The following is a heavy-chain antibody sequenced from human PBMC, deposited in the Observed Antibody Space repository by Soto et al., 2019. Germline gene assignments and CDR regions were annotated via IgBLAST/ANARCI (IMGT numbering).Heavy chain of an antibody. CDR2: ISPYTGNT. J-gene: IGHJ6*02. V-gene: IGHV1-18*01. Sequence: QVQLVQSGDEVKKPGASVKVSCKASGYIFVNYGIAWVRQAPGQGLEWMGWISPYTGNTHSATKVQGRLTMTTDTSTSTAYMDLGSLTSDETAVYYCVMVDNYVTPTPQDVWGQGTTVIVSS. D-gene: IGHD3-16*01. CDR3: VMVDNYVTPTPQDV. CDR1: GYIFVNYG.